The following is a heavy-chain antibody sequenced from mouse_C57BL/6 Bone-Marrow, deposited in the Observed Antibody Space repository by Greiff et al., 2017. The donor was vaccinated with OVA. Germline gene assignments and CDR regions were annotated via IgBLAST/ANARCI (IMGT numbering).Heavy chain of an antibody. CDR1: GFTFSDFY. CDR2: SRNKANDYTT. CDR3: ARDGGNYGGDPPWFAY. J-gene: IGHJ3*01. Sequence: EVHLVESGGGLVQSGRSLRLSCATSGFTFSDFYMEWVRQAPGKGLEWIAASRNKANDYTTEYSASVKGRFIVSRDTSQSILYLQMNALRAEDTAIYYCARDGGNYGGDPPWFAYWGQGTLVTVSA. D-gene: IGHD2-1*01. V-gene: IGHV7-1*01.